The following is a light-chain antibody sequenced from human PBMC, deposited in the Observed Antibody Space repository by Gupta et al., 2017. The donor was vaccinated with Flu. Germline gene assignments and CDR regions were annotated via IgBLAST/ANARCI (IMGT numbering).Light chain of an antibody. Sequence: VGDRVTITCRASQSITNNLNWYQQKQGKGPKLLIYGASSLQSGVPSRFSGSGSGTAFTLTISRLQPEDFATYYCQQSYGTPYSFGQGTKLDI. CDR2: GAS. V-gene: IGKV1-39*01. J-gene: IGKJ2*03. CDR3: QQSYGTPYS. CDR1: QSITNN.